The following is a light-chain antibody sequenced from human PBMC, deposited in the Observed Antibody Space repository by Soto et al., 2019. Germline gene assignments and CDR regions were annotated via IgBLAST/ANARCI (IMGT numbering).Light chain of an antibody. J-gene: IGLJ2*01. V-gene: IGLV2-8*01. CDR2: EVS. CDR3: SSYAGNNNLL. Sequence: QAVVTQPPSASGSPGQSVTISCTGTTSDVGGYNRVSWYQQHPGKAPKLMIYEVSKRPSGVPDRFSGSKSGNTASLTVSGLQAGDEADYYCSSYAGNNNLLFGGGTKLTVL. CDR1: TSDVGGYNR.